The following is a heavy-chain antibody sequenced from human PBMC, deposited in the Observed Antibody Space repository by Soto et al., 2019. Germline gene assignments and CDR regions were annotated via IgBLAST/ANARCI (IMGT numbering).Heavy chain of an antibody. J-gene: IGHJ5*01. CDR3: TGGPPNWGFDS. CDR2: ISAYDGYT. Sequence: GASVKVSCKASGYTFTSYGINWVRQAPGQGLEWLGWISAYDGYTTYAQKFQGRVTMTRSTSISTAYMELSSLTSEDTAVYYCTGGPPNWGFDSWGQGTPVTVSS. V-gene: IGHV1-18*01. CDR1: GYTFTSYG. D-gene: IGHD7-27*01.